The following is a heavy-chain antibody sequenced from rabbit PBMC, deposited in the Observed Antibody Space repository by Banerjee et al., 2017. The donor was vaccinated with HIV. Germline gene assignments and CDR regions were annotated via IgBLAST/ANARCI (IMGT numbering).Heavy chain of an antibody. D-gene: IGHD6-1*01. CDR3: AEDTYGYTYFNL. V-gene: IGHV1S40*01. Sequence: LEESGGDLVKPGASLTLTCTASGFSFSSGYDMCWVRQAPGKGLEWIACINAISGDTVYATWAKGRFTISKASWTTVALHMTSLTAADTATYFCAEDTYGYTYFNLWGPGTLVTVS. CDR2: INAISGDT. CDR1: GFSFSSGYD. J-gene: IGHJ4*01.